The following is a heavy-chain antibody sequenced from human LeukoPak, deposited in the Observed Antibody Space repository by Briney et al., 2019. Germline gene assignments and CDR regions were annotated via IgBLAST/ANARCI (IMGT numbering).Heavy chain of an antibody. Sequence: SGTLSLTCSVSGDSITSYAWWSWVRRPPGKGLEWIGEIHLNGITNYNPSLKSRVTMSIDKSKNQLSLNLSSVTAADTAVYYCARVISSAWRQNDLWGQGTLVTASS. CDR1: GDSITSYAW. D-gene: IGHD3-22*01. J-gene: IGHJ5*02. V-gene: IGHV4-4*02. CDR2: IHLNGIT. CDR3: ARVISSAWRQNDL.